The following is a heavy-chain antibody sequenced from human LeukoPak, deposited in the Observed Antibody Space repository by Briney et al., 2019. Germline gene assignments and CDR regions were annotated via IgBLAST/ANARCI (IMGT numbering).Heavy chain of an antibody. D-gene: IGHD3-16*01. CDR2: INAFGAST. Sequence: PGGSLRLSCAASGFTFSGYAMSWVRQAPEKGLEWVSSINAFGASTYYADSVKGRFTISRDNSKNTLYLQMNSLRAEDTAVYYCAKDRLGFRIDYYFDYWGQGTLVTVSS. CDR1: GFTFSGYA. CDR3: AKDRLGFRIDYYFDY. V-gene: IGHV3-23*01. J-gene: IGHJ4*02.